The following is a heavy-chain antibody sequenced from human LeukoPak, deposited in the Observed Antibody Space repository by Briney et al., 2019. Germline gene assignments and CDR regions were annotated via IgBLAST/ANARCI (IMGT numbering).Heavy chain of an antibody. CDR1: GGTFSGYY. D-gene: IGHD5-18*01. CDR2: INHSGST. CDR3: ARTYSYGYYYGMDV. V-gene: IGHV4-34*01. J-gene: IGHJ6*02. Sequence: KPSETLSLTCAVYGGTFSGYYWSWIRQPPGKGLEWIGEINHSGSTNYNPSLKSRVTISVDTSKNQFSLKLSSVTAADTAVYDCARTYSYGYYYGMDVWGQGTTVTVSS.